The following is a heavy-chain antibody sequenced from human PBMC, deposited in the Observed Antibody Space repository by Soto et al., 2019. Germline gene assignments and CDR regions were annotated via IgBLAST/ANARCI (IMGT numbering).Heavy chain of an antibody. CDR1: GFTFSSYA. V-gene: IGHV3-23*01. Sequence: GGSLRLSCAASGFTFSSYAMSWVRQAPGKRLEWVSAIIGSGGSTYYADSVKGRFTISRDNSKNTLYLQMNSLRAEDTAVYYCAKVRVGTAMVDYYYYYGMDVWGQGTTVTVSS. D-gene: IGHD5-18*01. CDR3: AKVRVGTAMVDYYYYYGMDV. J-gene: IGHJ6*02. CDR2: IIGSGGST.